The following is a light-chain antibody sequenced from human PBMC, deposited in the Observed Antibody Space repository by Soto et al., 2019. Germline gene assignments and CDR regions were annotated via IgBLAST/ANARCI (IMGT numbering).Light chain of an antibody. J-gene: IGKJ1*01. CDR1: QSISSW. Sequence: DIQMTQSPSTLSASVGDTVTITCRASQSISSWLAWYQQKPGKAPKLLIYGASSLESGVPSRFSGSGSGTEFTLTISSLQPDDFATYYCQQYNSYSQTFGQGTKVEIK. V-gene: IGKV1-5*01. CDR3: QQYNSYSQT. CDR2: GAS.